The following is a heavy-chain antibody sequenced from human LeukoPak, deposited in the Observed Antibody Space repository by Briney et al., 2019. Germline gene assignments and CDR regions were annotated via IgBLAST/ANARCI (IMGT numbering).Heavy chain of an antibody. CDR1: GFTFSTYA. CDR3: ARYGVSSSTSYIDF. Sequence: PGGSLTLSCPATGFTFSTYAMNWVRQAPGEGLKWVSCITGDSAYIYYADSVKGRFTISRDNAKNSLYLQMNSLRAEDTAVYYCARYGVSSSTSYIDFWGQGTLVTVSS. CDR2: ITGDSAYI. J-gene: IGHJ4*02. V-gene: IGHV3-21*01. D-gene: IGHD2-2*01.